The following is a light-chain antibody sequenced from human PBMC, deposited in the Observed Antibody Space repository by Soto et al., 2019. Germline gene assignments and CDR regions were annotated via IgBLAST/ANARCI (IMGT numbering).Light chain of an antibody. CDR2: GAS. CDR3: QQYGSSPFT. J-gene: IGKJ3*01. CDR1: QSVSNN. Sequence: ILMTQSPATLSVSPGERATLSCRASQSVSNNLAWYQQKPGQAPRLLIYGASSRATGIPDRFSGSGSGTDFTLTISRLEPEDFAVYYCQQYGSSPFTFGPGTKVDIK. V-gene: IGKV3-20*01.